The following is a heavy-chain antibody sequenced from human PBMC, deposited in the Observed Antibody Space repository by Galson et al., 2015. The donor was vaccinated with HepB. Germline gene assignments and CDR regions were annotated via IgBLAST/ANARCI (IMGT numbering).Heavy chain of an antibody. V-gene: IGHV3-48*03. Sequence: GKGLEWVSYISSGGSTIYYADSVKGRFTISRGNAKNSLSLQMNSLRAEDTAVYYCVRDGIYCSGGICHPYWGQGTLVTVSS. J-gene: IGHJ4*02. D-gene: IGHD2-15*01. CDR2: ISSGGSTI. CDR3: VRDGIYCSGGICHPY.